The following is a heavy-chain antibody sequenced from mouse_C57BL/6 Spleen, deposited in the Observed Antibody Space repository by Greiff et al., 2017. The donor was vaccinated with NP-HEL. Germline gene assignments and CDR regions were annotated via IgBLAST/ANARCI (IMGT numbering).Heavy chain of an antibody. CDR2: INPNNGGT. D-gene: IGHD3-2*02. V-gene: IGHV1-22*01. CDR1: GYTFTDYN. J-gene: IGHJ4*01. Sequence: EVKLQESGPELVKPGASVKMSCKASGYTFTDYNMHWVKQSHGKSLEWIGYINPNNGGTSYNQKFKGKATLTVNKSSSTAYMELRSLTSEDSAVYYCARSIHQGAMDYWGQGTSVTVSS. CDR3: ARSIHQGAMDY.